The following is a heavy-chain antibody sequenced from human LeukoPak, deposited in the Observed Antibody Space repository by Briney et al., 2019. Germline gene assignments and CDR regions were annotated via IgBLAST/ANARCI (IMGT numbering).Heavy chain of an antibody. CDR3: ARSLYGEAFDV. J-gene: IGHJ4*02. V-gene: IGHV1-18*01. CDR1: GDTFTKYQ. D-gene: IGHD4/OR15-4a*01. Sequence: GASVKVSCKASGDTFTKYQFSWVRQAPGQGLEWLGWISASNGNMNYAEKVQDRITVTKDTSTSTVYMELTGLTSDDTGVYFCARSLYGEAFDVWGQGTLVTVSS. CDR2: ISASNGNM.